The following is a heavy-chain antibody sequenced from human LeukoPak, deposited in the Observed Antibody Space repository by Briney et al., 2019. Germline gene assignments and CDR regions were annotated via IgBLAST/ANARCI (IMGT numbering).Heavy chain of an antibody. D-gene: IGHD2-8*01. CDR2: IIPIFGTA. CDR1: GGTFSSYA. V-gene: IGHV1-69*05. J-gene: IGHJ4*02. CDR3: AVGYCTNGVCYGWNYYFDY. Sequence: SVKVSCKASGGTFSSYAISWGRQPLEQGLRWRGGIIPIFGTANYAQKFQGRVTITTDESTSTAYMELSSLRSEDTAVYYCAVGYCTNGVCYGWNYYFDYWGQGTLVTVSS.